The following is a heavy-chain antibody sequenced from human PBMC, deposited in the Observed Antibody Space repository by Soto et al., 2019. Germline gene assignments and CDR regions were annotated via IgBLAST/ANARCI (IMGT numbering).Heavy chain of an antibody. V-gene: IGHV3-74*01. J-gene: IGHJ5*02. CDR1: GFTFSNSC. Sequence: EVQLVESGGGLVQPGGSLRLSCAASGFTFSNSCMHWVRQAPGKGLEWVSRINGDGTSIYYADSVKGRFTVSRDNAKNTVYGQTRRLRVEVTAVDYWARVMVASGNRFDPWGQGTQFTVS. D-gene: IGHD2-8*01. CDR2: INGDGTSI. CDR3: ARVMVASGNRFDP.